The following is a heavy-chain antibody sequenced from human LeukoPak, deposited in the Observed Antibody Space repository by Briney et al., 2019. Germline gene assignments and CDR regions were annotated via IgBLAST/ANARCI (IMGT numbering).Heavy chain of an antibody. V-gene: IGHV4-38-2*02. Sequence: TSETLSLTCTVSGYSISSGYYWGWIRQPPGKGLEWIGSIYHSGSTYYNPSLKSRVTISLDTSRNQFSLNLNSVTAADTAVYYCAKSNGYGLVDIWGQGTMVTVSS. CDR1: GYSISSGYY. J-gene: IGHJ3*02. D-gene: IGHD3-10*01. CDR3: AKSNGYGLVDI. CDR2: IYHSGST.